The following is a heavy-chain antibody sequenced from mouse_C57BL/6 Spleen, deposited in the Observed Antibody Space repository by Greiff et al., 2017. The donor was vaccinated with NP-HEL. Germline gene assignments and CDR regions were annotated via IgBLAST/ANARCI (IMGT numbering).Heavy chain of an antibody. CDR3: ARITTVVAGDY. D-gene: IGHD1-1*01. CDR2: IWGDGRT. V-gene: IGHV2-3*01. J-gene: IGHJ2*01. Sequence: VNVVESGPGLVAPSQSLSIKCTVSGFSLTSYGVSWVRQPPGKGLEWLGVIWGDGRTNYHSALISRLSISKDNSKSQVYLKLNSLQTDDTATYYCARITTVVAGDYWGQGTTLTVSS. CDR1: GFSLTSYG.